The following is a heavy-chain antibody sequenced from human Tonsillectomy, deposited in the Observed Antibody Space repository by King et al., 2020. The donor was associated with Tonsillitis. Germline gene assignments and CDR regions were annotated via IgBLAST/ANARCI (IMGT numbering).Heavy chain of an antibody. V-gene: IGHV3-30*18. CDR3: AKEIAAAGDSYYSYGMDV. CDR1: GFSFRNYG. J-gene: IGHJ6*02. Sequence: VQLVQSGGGVVQPGRSLRLSCAASGFSFRNYGIHWVRQAPGKGLEWVAIIPYDGSNKYYADSVKGRFTVSRDNSKNTLYLQMNSLRREDTAVYYCAKEIAAAGDSYYSYGMDVWGQGTAVTVSS. D-gene: IGHD6-13*01. CDR2: IPYDGSNK.